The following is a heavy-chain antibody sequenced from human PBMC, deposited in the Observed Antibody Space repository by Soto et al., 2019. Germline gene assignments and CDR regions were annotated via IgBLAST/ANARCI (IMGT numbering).Heavy chain of an antibody. V-gene: IGHV4-30-2*01. CDR2: ISPSGST. J-gene: IGHJ5*02. CDR3: ARGKAVTTTRRNWFDP. Sequence: QLQLQESGSGLVKPSQTLSLTCGVTGDSISSGAYSWSWIRQPPGKGLEWIGYISPSGSTDYNPSLGSRVTISLGRDKNQFSLRLSSVTAADTAVYFCARGKAVTTTRRNWFDPWGQGTLVTVSS. CDR1: GDSISSGAYS. D-gene: IGHD4-17*01.